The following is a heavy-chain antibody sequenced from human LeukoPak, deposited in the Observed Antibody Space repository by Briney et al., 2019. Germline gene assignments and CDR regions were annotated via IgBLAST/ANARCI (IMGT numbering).Heavy chain of an antibody. D-gene: IGHD6-19*01. V-gene: IGHV4-59*01. CDR3: ARDSKVVAGFDY. Sequence: PSQTLSLTCTVSGGSISSYYWSWIRQPPGKGLEWIGYIYYSGSTKYNPSLKSRVTISVDTSKNQLSLKLSSVTAADTAVYYCARDSKVVAGFDYWGQGSLVTVSS. CDR1: GGSISSYY. CDR2: IYYSGST. J-gene: IGHJ4*02.